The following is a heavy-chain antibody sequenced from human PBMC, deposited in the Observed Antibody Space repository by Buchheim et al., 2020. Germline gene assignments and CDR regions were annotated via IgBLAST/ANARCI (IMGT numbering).Heavy chain of an antibody. Sequence: QLQLRESGSGLMKPSQTLSLTCTVSGGSVSSDGYSWSWIRQPPGKGLECIGYIHHSGGIDYNPSLKSRVTISVDRAKNQFSLKLTSVTAADTTVYYCARGGTVPYYYYGLDVWGQGTT. D-gene: IGHD4-17*01. V-gene: IGHV4-30-2*01. CDR2: IHHSGGI. CDR3: ARGGTVPYYYYGLDV. J-gene: IGHJ6*02. CDR1: GGSVSSDGYS.